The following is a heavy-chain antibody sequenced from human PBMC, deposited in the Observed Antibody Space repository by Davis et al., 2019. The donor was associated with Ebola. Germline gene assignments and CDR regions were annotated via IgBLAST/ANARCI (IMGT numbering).Heavy chain of an antibody. J-gene: IGHJ4*02. V-gene: IGHV4-61*09. Sequence: PSETLSLTCTVSGGSISSGSYYWSWIRQPAGKGLEWIGHIYTSGSTNYNPSLKSRVTISVDTSKNQFSLKLSSVTAADTAVYYCARGVVRYFDWLFLDYWGQGTLVTVSS. D-gene: IGHD3-9*01. CDR3: ARGVVRYFDWLFLDY. CDR2: IYTSGST. CDR1: GGSISSGSYY.